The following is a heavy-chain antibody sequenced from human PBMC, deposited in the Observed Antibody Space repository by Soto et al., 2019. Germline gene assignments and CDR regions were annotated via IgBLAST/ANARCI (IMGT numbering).Heavy chain of an antibody. CDR1: GFSLSPRGVG. V-gene: IGHV2-5*02. D-gene: IGHD6-13*01. Sequence: SGPTLVNHTESLTLTCTFSGFSLSPRGVGEGWIRQPPGKALAWLALIYWDDDKRYSPSLKSRLTITKDTFKTQLVLTMTNLDPVDPATYYCAQSVAAREASRAAADTDYFDFWGQGSLDIGSS. J-gene: IGHJ4*02. CDR3: AQSVAAREASRAAADTDYFDF. CDR2: IYWDDDK.